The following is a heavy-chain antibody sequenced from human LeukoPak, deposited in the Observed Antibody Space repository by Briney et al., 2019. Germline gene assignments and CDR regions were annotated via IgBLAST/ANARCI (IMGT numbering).Heavy chain of an antibody. CDR1: GFTFSTYT. J-gene: IGHJ4*02. Sequence: GRSLRLSCAASGFTFSTYTMHWVRQAPGKGLEWVAVISYGGSLKYYADSVKGRFTISRDNSKNTVFLQMNSLRAEDTAVYYCARGDYYGSGSYWYYFDYWGQGTLVTVSS. CDR2: ISYGGSLK. CDR3: ARGDYYGSGSYWYYFDY. D-gene: IGHD3-10*01. V-gene: IGHV3-30*04.